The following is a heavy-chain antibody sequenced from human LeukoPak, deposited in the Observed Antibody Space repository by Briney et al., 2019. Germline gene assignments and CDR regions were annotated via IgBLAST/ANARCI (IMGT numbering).Heavy chain of an antibody. CDR3: ARGRGESGSYYWYRWFDP. CDR2: INHSGST. J-gene: IGHJ5*02. V-gene: IGHV4-34*01. Sequence: SSETLSLTCTVSGDSISNYYWSWIRQPPGKGLEWIGEINHSGSTNYNPSLKSRVIISVDTSKNQFSLKLSSVTAADTAVYYCARGRGESGSYYWYRWFDPWGQGTLVTVSS. D-gene: IGHD1-26*01. CDR1: GDSISNYY.